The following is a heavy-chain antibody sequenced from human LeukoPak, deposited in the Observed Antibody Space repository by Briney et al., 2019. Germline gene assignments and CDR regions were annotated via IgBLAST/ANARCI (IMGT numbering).Heavy chain of an antibody. V-gene: IGHV4-61*08. D-gene: IGHD1-1*01. CDR2: IYYSGST. Sequence: SQTLSLTCTVSGGSISSGGYYWSWIRQHPGKGLEWIGYIYYSGSTNYNPSLKSRVTISVDTSKNQFSLKLSSVTAADTAVYYCARDLDWNDEDYYYGMDVWGQGTTVTVSS. CDR3: ARDLDWNDEDYYYGMDV. J-gene: IGHJ6*02. CDR1: GGSISSGGYY.